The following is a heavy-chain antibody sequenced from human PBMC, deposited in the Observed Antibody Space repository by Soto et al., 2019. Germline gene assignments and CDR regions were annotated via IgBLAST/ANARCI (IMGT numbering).Heavy chain of an antibody. CDR1: GFTFSSSG. Sequence: QVQLVESGGGVVQPGRSRRLSCAAAGFTFSSSGTHLFRRAPGKALEGVAVIWYDGSNKYSADSVKGRFTISRENSKNTLYLQRNIMTAEKTAVYYAARDSGTERYFDYWGQGTLVTVSS. V-gene: IGHV3-33*01. CDR2: IWYDGSNK. CDR3: ARDSGTERYFDY. J-gene: IGHJ4*02. D-gene: IGHD1-1*01.